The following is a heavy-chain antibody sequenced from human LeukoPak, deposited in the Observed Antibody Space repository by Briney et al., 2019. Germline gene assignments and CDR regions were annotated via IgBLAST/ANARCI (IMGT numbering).Heavy chain of an antibody. CDR2: IYYSGST. CDR3: ARDGREGEQDYYYYYMDV. V-gene: IGHV4-59*12. CDR1: GGSISSYH. D-gene: IGHD1-26*01. J-gene: IGHJ6*03. Sequence: SETLSLTCTVSGGSISSYHWNWIRQPPGKGLEWIGYIYYSGSTNYNPSLKSRVTISVDTSKNQFSLKLSSVTAADTAVYYCARDGREGEQDYYYYYMDVWGKGTTVTISS.